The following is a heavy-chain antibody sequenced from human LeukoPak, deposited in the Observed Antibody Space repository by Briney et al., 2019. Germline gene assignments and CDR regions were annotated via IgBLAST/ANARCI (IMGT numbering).Heavy chain of an antibody. D-gene: IGHD3-22*01. Sequence: SGGSLRLSCAASGFTFSSYSINWVRQAPGKGLEWVSSISSSSSYIYYADSVKGRFTISRDNAKNSLYLQMNSLRAEDTAVYYCARDLLYDGSSYYSEYFQYWGQGTLVTVSS. CDR3: ARDLLYDGSSYYSEYFQY. CDR2: ISSSSSYI. J-gene: IGHJ1*01. V-gene: IGHV3-21*01. CDR1: GFTFSSYS.